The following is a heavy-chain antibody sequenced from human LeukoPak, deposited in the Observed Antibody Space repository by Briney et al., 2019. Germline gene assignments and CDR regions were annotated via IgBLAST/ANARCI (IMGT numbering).Heavy chain of an antibody. D-gene: IGHD3-10*01. J-gene: IGHJ6*02. Sequence: PSETLSLTCTVSGSSISSYYWSWIRQPPGKGLEWIGYIYYSGSTNYNPSLKSRVTISVDTSKNQFSLKLNSVTAADTAVYYCAGFGENGMDVWGQGTTVTVSS. CDR1: GSSISSYY. CDR3: AGFGENGMDV. V-gene: IGHV4-59*01. CDR2: IYYSGST.